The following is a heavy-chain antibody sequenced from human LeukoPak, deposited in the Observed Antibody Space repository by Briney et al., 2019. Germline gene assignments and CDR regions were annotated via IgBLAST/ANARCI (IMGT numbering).Heavy chain of an antibody. J-gene: IGHJ4*02. Sequence: PGGSLRLSCAASGFTFSSYGMHWVRQAPGKGLEWVAVISYDGSNKYYADSVKGRFTISRDNAKNTLYLQMNSLRDEDTAVYYCARMIGVGGNSFDYWGQGTLVTVSS. CDR3: ARMIGVGGNSFDY. V-gene: IGHV3-30*03. CDR1: GFTFSSYG. CDR2: ISYDGSNK. D-gene: IGHD4-23*01.